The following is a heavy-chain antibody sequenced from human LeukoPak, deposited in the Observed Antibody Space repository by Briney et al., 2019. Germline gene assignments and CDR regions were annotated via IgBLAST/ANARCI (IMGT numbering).Heavy chain of an antibody. Sequence: SETLSLTCAVSGGSISSGGYSWSWIRQPPGKGLEWIGYIYHSGSTYYNPSLKSRVTISVDRSKNQFSLKLSSVTAADTAVYYCARVSVDILTRAGAFDIWGQGTMVTVAP. CDR2: IYHSGST. D-gene: IGHD3-9*01. V-gene: IGHV4-30-2*01. CDR1: GGSISSGGYS. CDR3: ARVSVDILTRAGAFDI. J-gene: IGHJ3*02.